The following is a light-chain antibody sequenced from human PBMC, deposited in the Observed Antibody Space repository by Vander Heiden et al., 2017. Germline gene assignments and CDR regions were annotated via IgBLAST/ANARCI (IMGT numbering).Light chain of an antibody. J-gene: IGKJ1*01. CDR3: LQYNSYSWT. Sequence: DIQMTQSPSTLSASVGDRVTITCRASQSINNWLAWYQKKPGKAPNLLIYDASSLESGVPSRFSGSGSRTEFSLTISSLQPDDFAFYYCLQYNSYSWTFGQGTKVEIK. CDR2: DAS. CDR1: QSINNW. V-gene: IGKV1-5*01.